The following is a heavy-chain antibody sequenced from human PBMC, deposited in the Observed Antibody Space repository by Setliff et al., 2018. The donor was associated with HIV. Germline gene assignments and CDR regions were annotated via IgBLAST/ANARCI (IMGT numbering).Heavy chain of an antibody. V-gene: IGHV1-3*01. D-gene: IGHD3-3*01. CDR1: GYTFSAYA. CDR3: ARDRQPAYYDFWSGYSNFDY. J-gene: IGHJ4*02. CDR2: INAGNGDT. Sequence: GASVKVSCKASGYTFSAYAIHWVRQAPGQRLEWMGWINAGNGDTKYSQKFQSRVTIIRDTSASTAYMELSSLRSEDTAVYYCARDRQPAYYDFWSGYSNFDYWGQGTLVTVSS.